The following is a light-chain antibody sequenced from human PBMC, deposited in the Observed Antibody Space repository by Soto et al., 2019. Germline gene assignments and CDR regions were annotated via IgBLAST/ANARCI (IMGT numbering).Light chain of an antibody. Sequence: EIVMTQSPGTLSVSPGERVTLSCRASQSVTTNLAWYQQKPGQTPRLLIYDISARASGIPGRFSGSGSGTDFPLTISSLQSEDSTVYYCQQYLDWPLTFGGGTKVEI. CDR2: DIS. V-gene: IGKV3-15*01. CDR1: QSVTTN. J-gene: IGKJ4*01. CDR3: QQYLDWPLT.